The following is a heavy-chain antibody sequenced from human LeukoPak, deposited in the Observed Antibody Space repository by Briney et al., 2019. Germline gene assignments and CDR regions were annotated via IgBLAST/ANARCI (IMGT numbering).Heavy chain of an antibody. CDR3: AQHDYDFWSGYYVDY. D-gene: IGHD3-3*01. CDR2: ISGSGGST. Sequence: GGSLRLSCAASGFTFSSYAMSWVRQAPGKGLEWVSSISGSGGSTYYADSVKGRFTISRDNSKNTLYLQMNSLRAEDTAVYYCAQHDYDFWSGYYVDYWGQGTLVTFSS. J-gene: IGHJ4*02. V-gene: IGHV3-23*01. CDR1: GFTFSSYA.